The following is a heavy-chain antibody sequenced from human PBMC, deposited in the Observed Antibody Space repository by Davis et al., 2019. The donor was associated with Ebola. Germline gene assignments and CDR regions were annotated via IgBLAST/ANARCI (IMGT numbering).Heavy chain of an antibody. J-gene: IGHJ6*02. D-gene: IGHD4-17*01. CDR1: GFTFSDYY. Sequence: GESLKISCAASGFTFSDYYMSWIRQAPGKGLEWVSYISSSGSTIYYADSVKGRFTISRDNAKNSLYLQMNSLRAEDTAVYYCARALRRLYYYGMDVWGQGTTVTVSS. CDR3: ARALRRLYYYGMDV. V-gene: IGHV3-11*01. CDR2: ISSSGSTI.